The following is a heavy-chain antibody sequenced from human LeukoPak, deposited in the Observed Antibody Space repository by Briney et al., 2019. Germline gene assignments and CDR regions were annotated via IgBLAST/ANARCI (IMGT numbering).Heavy chain of an antibody. V-gene: IGHV1-8*03. CDR1: GYTFTSYD. CDR2: MNPNSGNT. D-gene: IGHD5-12*01. Sequence: ASVKVSCKASGYTFTSYDINWVRQATGQGLEWVGWMNPNSGNTGYAQKFQGRVTITRNTSISTAYMELSSLRSEDTAVYYCARGPRGYSGYDPRIYYFDYWGQGTLVTVSS. J-gene: IGHJ4*02. CDR3: ARGPRGYSGYDPRIYYFDY.